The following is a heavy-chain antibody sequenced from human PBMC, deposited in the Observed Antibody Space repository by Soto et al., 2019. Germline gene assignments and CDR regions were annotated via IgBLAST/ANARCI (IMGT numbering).Heavy chain of an antibody. Sequence: QVQLVQSGAEVKKPGSSVKVSCKASGGTFSSYTISWVRQAPGQGLEWMGRIIPILGIANYAQKFQGRVTITADKSTSTAYMELSSLRAEDTAVYYCATLLLAYCGGDCPMADYCGKGTLGTVSS. CDR2: IIPILGIA. CDR1: GGTFSSYT. D-gene: IGHD2-21*02. CDR3: ATLLLAYCGGDCPMADY. V-gene: IGHV1-69*02. J-gene: IGHJ4*02.